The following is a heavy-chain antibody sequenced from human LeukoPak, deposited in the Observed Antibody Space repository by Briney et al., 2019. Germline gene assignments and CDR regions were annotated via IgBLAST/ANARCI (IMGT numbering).Heavy chain of an antibody. CDR2: ISSSGSTI. Sequence: GGSLRLSCAASGFTFSSYEMNWVRQAPGKGLEWVSYISSSGSTIYYADSVKGRVTISRDNAKNSLYLQMNSLRAEDTAVYYCARASGTLGYAFDIWGQGTMVTVSS. D-gene: IGHD1-26*01. J-gene: IGHJ3*02. CDR1: GFTFSSYE. V-gene: IGHV3-48*03. CDR3: ARASGTLGYAFDI.